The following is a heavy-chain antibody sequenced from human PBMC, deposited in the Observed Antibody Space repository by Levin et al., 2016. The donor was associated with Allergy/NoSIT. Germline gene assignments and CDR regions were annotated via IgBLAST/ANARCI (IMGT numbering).Heavy chain of an antibody. D-gene: IGHD6-19*01. J-gene: IGHJ6*02. CDR3: AHLHLSSGWYYYYYGMDV. V-gene: IGHV2-5*01. Sequence: WIRQPPGKALEWLALIYWNDDKRYSPSLKSRLTITKDTSKNQVVLTMTNMDPVDTATYYCAHLHLSSGWYYYYYGMDVWGQGTTVTVSS. CDR2: IYWNDDK.